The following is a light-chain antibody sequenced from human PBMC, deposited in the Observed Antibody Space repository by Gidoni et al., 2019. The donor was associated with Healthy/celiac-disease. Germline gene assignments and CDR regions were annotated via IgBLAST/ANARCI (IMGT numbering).Light chain of an antibody. Sequence: QSVLTQPPSVSGAPSQRVIISCSGRNSNIGDRGVNWYQQLLGKAPRLLIYYDDLVSSGVSDRVSGSKAGTSASLAISGLQPEDEADYYGAAGEDSLNTWVFGGGTKLTGL. CDR3: AAGEDSLNTWV. CDR2: YDD. CDR1: NSNIGDRG. V-gene: IGLV1-36*01. J-gene: IGLJ3*02.